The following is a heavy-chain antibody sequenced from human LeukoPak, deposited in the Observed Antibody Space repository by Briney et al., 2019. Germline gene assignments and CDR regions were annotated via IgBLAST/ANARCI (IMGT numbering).Heavy chain of an antibody. CDR3: ARDQVVVVGAKFDP. V-gene: IGHV1-18*04. CDR2: ISAYNGNT. J-gene: IGHJ5*02. Sequence: ASVKVSCKASGYTFTGYYMHWVRQAPGQGLEWMGWISAYNGNTNYAQKLQGRVTMTTDTSTRTVYMELRSLRSDDTAVYYCARDQVVVVGAKFDPWGQGTLVTVSS. CDR1: GYTFTGYY. D-gene: IGHD2-15*01.